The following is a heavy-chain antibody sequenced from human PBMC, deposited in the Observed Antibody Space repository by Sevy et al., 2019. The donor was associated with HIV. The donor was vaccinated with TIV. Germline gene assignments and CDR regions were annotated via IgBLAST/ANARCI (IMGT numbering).Heavy chain of an antibody. CDR3: VRDARGDAALPDY. Sequence: GGSLRLSCSGSGFNFSTYAMHWVRQSPGKGLEWVAVISSDVIRKYYGASVRGRFAISRDNCNNTLSLQMNSLRIEDTAVYYCVRDARGDAALPDYWGQGTLFTVSS. CDR2: ISSDVIRK. D-gene: IGHD3-16*01. V-gene: IGHV3-30*09. CDR1: GFNFSTYA. J-gene: IGHJ4*02.